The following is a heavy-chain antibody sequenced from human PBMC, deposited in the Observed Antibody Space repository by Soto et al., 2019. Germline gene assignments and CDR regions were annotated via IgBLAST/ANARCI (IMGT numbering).Heavy chain of an antibody. CDR1: GGSISSYY. CDR3: ASSYDSNAYYFDY. CDR2: IYYSGST. D-gene: IGHD3-22*01. V-gene: IGHV4-59*01. Sequence: SETLSLTCTVSGGSISSYYWSWIRQPPGKGLEWIGYIYYSGSTNYNPSLKSRVTISVDTSKNQFSLKLSSVTAADTAVYYCASSYDSNAYYFDYWGQGTLVTVSS. J-gene: IGHJ4*02.